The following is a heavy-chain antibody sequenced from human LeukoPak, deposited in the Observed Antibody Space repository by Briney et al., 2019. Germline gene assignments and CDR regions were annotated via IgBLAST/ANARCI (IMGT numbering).Heavy chain of an antibody. D-gene: IGHD4-17*01. V-gene: IGHV3-64*01. J-gene: IGHJ4*02. Sequence: QAGGSLRLSCTASGLTFSSFDLPWVRQAPGKGLEYVSAIRSNGGSTHYANSVKGRFISSRDNSKNTLYLQMGSLRAEDMAVYYCARVGFGDYDFWGQGTLVTVSS. CDR2: IRSNGGST. CDR3: ARVGFGDYDF. CDR1: GLTFSSFD.